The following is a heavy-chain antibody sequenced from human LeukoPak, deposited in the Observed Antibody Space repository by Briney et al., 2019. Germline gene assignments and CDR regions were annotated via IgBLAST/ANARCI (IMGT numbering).Heavy chain of an antibody. CDR2: ISGSGGST. V-gene: IGHV3-23*01. D-gene: IGHD4-17*01. CDR1: GFTFSSYS. CDR3: AKEIWPTVTTPGWTYFDY. J-gene: IGHJ4*02. Sequence: GGSLRLSCAASGFTFSSYSMNWVRQAPGKGLEWVSAISGSGGSTYYADSVKGRFTISRDNSKNTLYLQMNSLRAEDTAVYYCAKEIWPTVTTPGWTYFDYWGQGALVTVSS.